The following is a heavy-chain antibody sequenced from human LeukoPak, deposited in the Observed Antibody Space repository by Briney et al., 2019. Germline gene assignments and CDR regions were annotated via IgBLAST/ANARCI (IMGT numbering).Heavy chain of an antibody. CDR1: GFAFSSYG. J-gene: IGHJ4*02. V-gene: IGHV3-30*02. D-gene: IGHD5-18*01. CDR3: AKEGSRGYSYGYTPGFDY. CDR2: IRYDGSNK. Sequence: GGSLRLSCAASGFAFSSYGMHWVRQAPGKGLEGVAFIRYDGSNKYYADSVKARFTISRDNSKNTLYLQMNSLRAEDKAVYYCAKEGSRGYSYGYTPGFDYWGKGTVVTVSS.